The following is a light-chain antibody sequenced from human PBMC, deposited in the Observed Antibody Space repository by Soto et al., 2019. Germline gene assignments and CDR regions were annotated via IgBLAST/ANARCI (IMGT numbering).Light chain of an antibody. V-gene: IGKV1-5*03. Sequence: DIQMTQPPSTLSGSVGDRVTITCRPSQTISSWLAWYQQKPGKAPKRLIYKASTLKSGVPSRFSGSGSGTEFPLTISSLQPDDFATYYCQHYNSYSEAFGQGTKVDI. CDR3: QHYNSYSEA. CDR1: QTISSW. J-gene: IGKJ1*01. CDR2: KAS.